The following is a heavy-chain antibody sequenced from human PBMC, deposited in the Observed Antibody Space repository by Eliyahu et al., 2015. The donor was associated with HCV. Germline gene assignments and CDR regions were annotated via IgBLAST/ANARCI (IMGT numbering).Heavy chain of an antibody. Sequence: QITLKESGPTLVKPTQTLTLTCTFSGFSLSTSGVGVGWIRQPPGKALEWLALIYWDDDKRYSPSLKSRLTITKDTSKNQVVLTMTNMDPVDTATYYCAHSITSGSYEGNWFDPWGQGTLVTVSS. D-gene: IGHD1-26*01. CDR1: GFSLSTSGVG. J-gene: IGHJ5*02. V-gene: IGHV2-5*02. CDR3: AHSITSGSYEGNWFDP. CDR2: IYWDDDK.